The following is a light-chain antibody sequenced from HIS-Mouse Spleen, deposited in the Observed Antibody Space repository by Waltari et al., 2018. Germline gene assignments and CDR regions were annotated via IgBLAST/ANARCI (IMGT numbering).Light chain of an antibody. V-gene: IGKV1-8*01. CDR1: QGISSY. CDR2: AAS. Sequence: IQMTQSPSSLSASVGDRVTITCRASQGISSYVAWYQQKPGKDPKLLNYAASTLQSGVPSRFSGSGSGTDFTLTISCLQSEDFATYYCQQYYSYPLTFGGGTKVEIK. CDR3: QQYYSYPLT. J-gene: IGKJ4*01.